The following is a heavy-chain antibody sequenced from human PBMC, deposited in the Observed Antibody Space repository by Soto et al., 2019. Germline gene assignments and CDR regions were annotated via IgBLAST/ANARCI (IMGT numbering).Heavy chain of an antibody. CDR3: ARSVEGHFDY. J-gene: IGHJ4*02. CDR2: ITSDTKTI. CDR1: GFNFKIYS. D-gene: IGHD6-19*01. Sequence: EVQLVESGGDLVQRGGSLRLSCVASGFNFKIYSMNWVRQAPGKGLEWFAYITSDTKTIKYVDSVKGRFTISRDNDRNLVYLHMNSLRDEYTAVYYCARSVEGHFDYWGQGTVVTVSS. V-gene: IGHV3-48*02.